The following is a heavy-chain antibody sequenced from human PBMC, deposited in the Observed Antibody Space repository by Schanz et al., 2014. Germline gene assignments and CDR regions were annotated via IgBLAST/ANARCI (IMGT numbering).Heavy chain of an antibody. J-gene: IGHJ2*01. CDR3: ARLSVAGRPHVNYWYFDL. V-gene: IGHV1-18*01. CDR1: GYTFTSYG. CDR2: MSPYNGNT. D-gene: IGHD6-19*01. Sequence: QVQLVQSGAEVKKPGASVKVSCKASGYTFTSYGISWVRQAPGQGLEWMGWMSPYNGNTNYAQKLQGRVTMTADTSTSTAYMDLRSLRSDDTAVYYCARLSVAGRPHVNYWYFDLWGRGTLVTDSS.